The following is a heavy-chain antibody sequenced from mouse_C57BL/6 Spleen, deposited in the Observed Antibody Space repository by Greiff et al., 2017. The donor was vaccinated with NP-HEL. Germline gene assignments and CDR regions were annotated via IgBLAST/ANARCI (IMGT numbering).Heavy chain of an antibody. D-gene: IGHD1-1*01. CDR2: ISYDGSN. Sequence: EVKLEESGPGLVKPSQSLSLTCSVTGYSITSGYYWNWIRQFPGNKLEWMGYISYDGSNNYNPSLKNRISITRDTSKNQFFLKLNSVTTEDTATYYCARGIYGSSYVYWYFDVWGTGTTVTVSS. CDR3: ARGIYGSSYVYWYFDV. J-gene: IGHJ1*03. V-gene: IGHV3-6*01. CDR1: GYSITSGYY.